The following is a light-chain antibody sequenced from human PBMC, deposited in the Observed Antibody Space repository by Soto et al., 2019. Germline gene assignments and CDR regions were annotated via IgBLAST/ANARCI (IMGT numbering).Light chain of an antibody. CDR3: QQYNNWPVT. CDR1: QSVSSN. Sequence: EIVLMQSAATLSVSPGERATLSCRASQSVSSNLAWYQQKPGQAPRLLIYGASTRATGIPARFSGSGSGTEFTLTIGSLQSEDFAVYYCQQYNNWPVTFGPGT. V-gene: IGKV3-15*01. CDR2: GAS. J-gene: IGKJ3*01.